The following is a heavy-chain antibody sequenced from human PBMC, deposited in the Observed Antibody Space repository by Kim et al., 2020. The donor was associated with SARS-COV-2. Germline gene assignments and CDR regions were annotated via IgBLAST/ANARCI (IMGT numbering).Heavy chain of an antibody. Sequence: GGSLRLSCAASGFTFSSYAMSWVRQAPGKGLEWVSVISGSGGRTDYADSVKGRFTISRDNSKNTLYLQMNSPRAEDTAVYDCAKTFSYYGSGKAFDIWGQGIMLTVAS. CDR3: AKTFSYYGSGKAFDI. D-gene: IGHD3-10*01. CDR2: ISGSGGRT. J-gene: IGHJ3*02. V-gene: IGHV3-23*01. CDR1: GFTFSSYA.